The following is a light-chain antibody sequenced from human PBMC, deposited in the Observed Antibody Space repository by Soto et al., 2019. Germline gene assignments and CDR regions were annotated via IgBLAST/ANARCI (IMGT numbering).Light chain of an antibody. CDR1: QSLSSYN. CDR2: GAY. V-gene: IGKV3-20*01. CDR3: EHDGSSPRIN. Sequence: EIVLTQSPGPLSLSPGERATLSCRASQSLSSYNLAWYQQKPGQAPRLVIHGAYSRAAGIPDRFGGSGSGADFSLTISRLEPDACAAYDCEHDGSSPRINFGLGTRVEI. J-gene: IGKJ5*01.